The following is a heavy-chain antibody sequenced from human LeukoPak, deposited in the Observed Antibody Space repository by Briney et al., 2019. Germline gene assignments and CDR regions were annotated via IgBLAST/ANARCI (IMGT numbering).Heavy chain of an antibody. CDR3: ARGSDVLRFLEWLLSIDY. J-gene: IGHJ4*02. V-gene: IGHV1-3*01. CDR1: GYTFTNYI. CDR2: INAGNGDT. D-gene: IGHD3-3*01. Sequence: ASVKVSCKASGYTFTNYIIHWVRQAPGQRLGWMGWINAGNGDTEYSQKFQGRVTITRDTSASTAYMELSSLRSEDTAVYYCARGSDVLRFLEWLLSIDYWGQGTLVTVSS.